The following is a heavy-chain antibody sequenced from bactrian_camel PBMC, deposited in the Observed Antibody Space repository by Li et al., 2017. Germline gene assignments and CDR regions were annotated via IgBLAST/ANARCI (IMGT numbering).Heavy chain of an antibody. CDR3: AAARYDGNFCQSVTTGDYKY. Sequence: HVQLVESGGGLVQPGGSLRLSCTTSGYRHTDGCMAWFRQPPGKEREEVAVSYFWGRDPKYADSVKGRFTITQDNRKNTVYLQMDSLRPEDTAMYYCAAARYDGNFCQSVTTGDYKYWGQGTQVTVS. V-gene: IGHV3S53*01. CDR1: GYRHTDGC. D-gene: IGHD7*01. J-gene: IGHJ4*01. CDR2: FWGRDP.